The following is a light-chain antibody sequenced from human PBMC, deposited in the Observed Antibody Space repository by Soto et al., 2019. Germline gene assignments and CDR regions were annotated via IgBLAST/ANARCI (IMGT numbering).Light chain of an antibody. V-gene: IGLV2-14*01. Sequence: QSVLTQPASVSGSPGQSITISCTGTSTDIGAYNYVSWYQQHPGKAPKLLIYEVTNRPSGVSNRFSGSKSGNTASLTISGLQAEDEANYYCNSYTTLSNRVFGTGTKLPS. CDR3: NSYTTLSNRV. CDR2: EVT. J-gene: IGLJ1*01. CDR1: STDIGAYNY.